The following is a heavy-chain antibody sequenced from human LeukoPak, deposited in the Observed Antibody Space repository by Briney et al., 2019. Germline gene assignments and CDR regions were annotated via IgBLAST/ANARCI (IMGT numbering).Heavy chain of an antibody. CDR2: ISHDGII. Sequence: GGSLRLSCETAGLTFSSYVMHWVRRTPGKGLVWVSRISHDGIISYADSVKGRFTISRDNAKNTLTLQMNSLRVEDTAVYFCARDWVYKIDYWGRGTLVTVSS. V-gene: IGHV3-74*01. CDR3: ARDWVYKIDY. CDR1: GLTFSSYV. J-gene: IGHJ4*02. D-gene: IGHD5-24*01.